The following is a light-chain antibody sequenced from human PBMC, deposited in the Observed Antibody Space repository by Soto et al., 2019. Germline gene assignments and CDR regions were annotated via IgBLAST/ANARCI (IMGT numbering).Light chain of an antibody. V-gene: IGKV1-5*03. J-gene: IGKJ2*03. CDR1: QTINEW. Sequence: DIQMTQSPSTLSVSVGERVTITCRASQTINEWLAWYQQKIGKAPKVLIYQASTLASAVPSRFSGSGSGTTFTLTISSLQPDDSATYYCQHYNSYPYSFGQGTKLEI. CDR3: QHYNSYPYS. CDR2: QAS.